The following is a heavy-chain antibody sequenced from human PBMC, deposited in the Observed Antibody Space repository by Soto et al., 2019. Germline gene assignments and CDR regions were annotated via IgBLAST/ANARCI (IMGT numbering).Heavy chain of an antibody. Sequence: QVQLVQSGAEVKKPVASVKVSCKASGYTFTSYGISWVRQAPGQGLEWMGWISAYNGNTNYAQKLQGRVTMTTDTSTSTAYMELRSLRSDDTAVYYCASLQDIVVVPAAMTSYYYYGMDVWGQGTTVTVSS. V-gene: IGHV1-18*01. J-gene: IGHJ6*02. CDR3: ASLQDIVVVPAAMTSYYYYGMDV. CDR1: GYTFTSYG. CDR2: ISAYNGNT. D-gene: IGHD2-2*01.